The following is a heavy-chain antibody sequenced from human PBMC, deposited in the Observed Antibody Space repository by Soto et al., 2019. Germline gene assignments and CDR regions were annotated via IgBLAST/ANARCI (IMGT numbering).Heavy chain of an antibody. V-gene: IGHV3-11*06. J-gene: IGHJ4*02. Sequence: GGSLRLSCAASGFPFSDYYMSWIRQSPGKGLEWVSYISISSSYTNYADSVKGRFTISRDNAKNSLYLQMNSLRAEDTAVYYCARGSPGLVDRPFDYWGQGNRVTVSS. CDR3: ARGSPGLVDRPFDY. D-gene: IGHD6-6*01. CDR1: GFPFSDYY. CDR2: ISISSSYT.